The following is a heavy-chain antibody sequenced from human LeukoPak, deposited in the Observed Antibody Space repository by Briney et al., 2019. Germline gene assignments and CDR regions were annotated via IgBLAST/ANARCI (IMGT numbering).Heavy chain of an antibody. J-gene: IGHJ6*02. CDR3: ARDTVTRGYYYYYGMDV. Sequence: GGSLRLSCAASGFTFSSCSMNWVRQAPGKGLEWVSSISSSSSYIYYADSVKGRFTISRDNAKNSLYLQMNSLRAEDTAVYYCARDTVTRGYYYYYGMDVWGQGTTVTVSS. V-gene: IGHV3-21*01. CDR1: GFTFSSCS. D-gene: IGHD4-17*01. CDR2: ISSSSSYI.